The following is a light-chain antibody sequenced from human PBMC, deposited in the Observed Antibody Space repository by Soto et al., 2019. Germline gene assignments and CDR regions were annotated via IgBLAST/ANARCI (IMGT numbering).Light chain of an antibody. CDR3: QQYDSSFT. Sequence: IVLTQSPATLSLSPGERATLSCTASQHVTTTYIAWYQQKFGQAPRLLIYGASTRATGTPERFTGGGFGTDFTLTISRVEHEDFAVYYCQQYDSSFTFGGGTKVEMK. CDR2: GAS. J-gene: IGKJ4*01. CDR1: QHVTTTY. V-gene: IGKV3-20*01.